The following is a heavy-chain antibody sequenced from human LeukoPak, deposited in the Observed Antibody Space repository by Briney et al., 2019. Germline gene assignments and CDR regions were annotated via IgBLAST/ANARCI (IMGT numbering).Heavy chain of an antibody. CDR1: GFIFSSYS. Sequence: GLLRPCCAASGFIFSSYSINWVRQAPGEGLEWVSSISSSSSYIYYADSVKGRFTIYRDNAKNSLYLQMNSLRAEDTAVYYCARVSSSSWYPEYYYMDVWGKGTTVTVSS. CDR2: ISSSSSYI. CDR3: ARVSSSSWYPEYYYMDV. J-gene: IGHJ6*03. D-gene: IGHD6-13*01. V-gene: IGHV3-21*01.